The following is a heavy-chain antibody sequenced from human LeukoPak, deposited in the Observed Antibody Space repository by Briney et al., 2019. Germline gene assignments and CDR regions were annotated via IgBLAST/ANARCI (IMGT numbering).Heavy chain of an antibody. Sequence: SETLSLTCTVSGGSISSYDWSWIRQPAGKGLEWIGRIYTSGSTNFNPSLKSRVTMSVDTSKNQFSLKLSSVTAADTAVYYCARDIYARVTRGYYYYYMDVWGKGTTVTISS. V-gene: IGHV4-4*07. J-gene: IGHJ6*03. CDR2: IYTSGST. CDR3: ARDIYARVTRGYYYYYMDV. CDR1: GGSISSYD. D-gene: IGHD4-17*01.